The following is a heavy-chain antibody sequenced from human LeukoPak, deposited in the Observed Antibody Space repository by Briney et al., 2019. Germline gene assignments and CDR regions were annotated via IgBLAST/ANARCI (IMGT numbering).Heavy chain of an antibody. Sequence: ASVKVSCKASGYTFTSYGISWVRQAPGQGLVWMGWINTNTGNPTYAQGFTGRFVFSLDTSVSTAYLQISSLKAEDTAVYYCARLYYYGSGSYGDYYYYMDVWGKGTTVTVSS. D-gene: IGHD3-10*01. CDR3: ARLYYYGSGSYGDYYYYMDV. CDR1: GYTFTSYG. V-gene: IGHV7-4-1*02. CDR2: INTNTGNP. J-gene: IGHJ6*03.